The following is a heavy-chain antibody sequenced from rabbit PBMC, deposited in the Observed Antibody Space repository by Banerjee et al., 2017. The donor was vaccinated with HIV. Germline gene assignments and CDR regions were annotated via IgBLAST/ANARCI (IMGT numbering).Heavy chain of an antibody. CDR1: GFSFSSSYW. J-gene: IGHJ4*01. V-gene: IGHV1S45*01. CDR3: ARADYTGFGYYFSL. Sequence: QEQLEESGGDLVKPEGSLTLTCTASGFSFSSSYWICWVRQAPGKGLEWIACIYAGSSGSTYYTSWAKGRFTISKTSSTTVTLQMTSLTAADTATYFCARADYTGFGYYFSLWGPGTLVTVS. CDR2: IYAGSSGST. D-gene: IGHD7-1*01.